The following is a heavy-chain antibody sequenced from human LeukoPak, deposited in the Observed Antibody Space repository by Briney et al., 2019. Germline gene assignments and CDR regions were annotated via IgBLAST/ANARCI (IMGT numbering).Heavy chain of an antibody. Sequence: GGSLRLSCAASGFTFSSYSMNWVRQAPGQGLEWVSSISSSSSYIYYADSVKGRFTISRDNAKNSLYLQMNSLRAEDTAVYYCARDFNLGVTSWYFDYWGQGTLVTVSS. CDR1: GFTFSSYS. J-gene: IGHJ4*02. CDR2: ISSSSSYI. V-gene: IGHV3-21*01. CDR3: ARDFNLGVTSWYFDY. D-gene: IGHD4-23*01.